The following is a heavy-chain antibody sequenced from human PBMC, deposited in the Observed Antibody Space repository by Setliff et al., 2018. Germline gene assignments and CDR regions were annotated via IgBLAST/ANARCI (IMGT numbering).Heavy chain of an antibody. CDR1: GYTFSANA. CDR3: AREGVDTRSSTDYRYYMDV. D-gene: IGHD5-18*01. V-gene: IGHV1-3*04. J-gene: IGHJ6*03. CDR2: IYTDNGNT. Sequence: ASVKVSCKASGYTFSANAIHWVRQAPGQRLEWMGFIYTDNGNTKYSKNFQDRVAITRDTSASTAYMELSSLRSEDTAVYFCAREGVDTRSSTDYRYYMDVWGKGTTVTVSS.